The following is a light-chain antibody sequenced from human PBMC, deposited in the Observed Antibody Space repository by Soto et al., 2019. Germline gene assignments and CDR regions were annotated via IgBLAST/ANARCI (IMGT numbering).Light chain of an antibody. V-gene: IGKV3-15*01. CDR2: GAS. CDR1: QSVSSN. CDR3: QQYNNWPYT. J-gene: IGKJ2*01. Sequence: EIVMTQSPATLSVSPGERATLSCRASQSVSSNLAWYQQKPGQAPRLLIYGASTRATGIPARFSGSGSGTEFPLTISSLQSEDFAVYYCQQYNNWPYTFGQGNKLAIK.